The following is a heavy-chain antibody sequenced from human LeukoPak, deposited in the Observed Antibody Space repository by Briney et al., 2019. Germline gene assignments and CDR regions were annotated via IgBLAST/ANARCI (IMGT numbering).Heavy chain of an antibody. CDR3: AKNRGHCVDGVCHNYYYMDV. CDR2: VSGSAGRT. J-gene: IGHJ6*03. V-gene: IGHV3-23*01. CDR1: GFTFSSYA. D-gene: IGHD2-8*02. Sequence: GGSLRLSCAASGFTFSSYAMTWVRQAPGKGLEWVSTVSGSAGRTDYADSVKGRFTISRDNLKNTLYLQMNGLRAEDTAVYYCAKNRGHCVDGVCHNYYYMDVWGKGTTVTVSS.